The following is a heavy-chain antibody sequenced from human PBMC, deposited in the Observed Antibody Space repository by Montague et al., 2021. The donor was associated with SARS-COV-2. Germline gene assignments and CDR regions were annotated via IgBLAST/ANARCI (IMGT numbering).Heavy chain of an antibody. V-gene: IGHV4-59*13. J-gene: IGHJ4*02. CDR3: ARDFDY. CDR2: MYYSGST. CDR1: GGSISSYY. Sequence: SETLSLTCTVSGGSISSYYWSWIRQPPGKGPEWIGYMYYSGSTNYNPAPKTRVTLPVDTSKNQFSLKLSSVTAADTAVYYCARDFDYWGQGTLVTVSS.